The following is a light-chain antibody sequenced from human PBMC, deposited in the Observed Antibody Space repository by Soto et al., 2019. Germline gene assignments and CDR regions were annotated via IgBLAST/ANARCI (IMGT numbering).Light chain of an antibody. CDR2: DVT. Sequence: QSALTQPASVSGSPGRSVTISCTGTSSDDGDFNYVSWYQHLPGRAPKLIIYDVTNRPSGISYRFSASKSGRMASLTISGLQAEDEAYYYCSSYSSSTTHVVFGGGTKLTVL. CDR3: SSYSSSTTHVV. J-gene: IGLJ2*01. CDR1: SSDDGDFNY. V-gene: IGLV2-14*03.